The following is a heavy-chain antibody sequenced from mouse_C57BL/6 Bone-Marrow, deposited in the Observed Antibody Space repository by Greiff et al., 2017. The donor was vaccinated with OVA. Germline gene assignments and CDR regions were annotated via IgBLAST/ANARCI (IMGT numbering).Heavy chain of an antibody. V-gene: IGHV1-53*01. D-gene: IGHD1-2*01. Sequence: QVQLQQPGPELVKPGASVKLSCKASGYTFTSYWMHWVKQRPGQGLEWIGNINPSNGGTNYNEKFKSKATLTVDKSSSTAYMQLSSLTSEDSAVYYCARSGGTTAAMDYWGQGTSVTVSS. CDR1: GYTFTSYW. J-gene: IGHJ4*01. CDR2: INPSNGGT. CDR3: ARSGGTTAAMDY.